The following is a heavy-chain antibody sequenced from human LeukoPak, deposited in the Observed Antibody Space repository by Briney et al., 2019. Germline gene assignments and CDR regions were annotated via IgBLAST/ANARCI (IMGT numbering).Heavy chain of an antibody. CDR3: ASSSGGFNWFDP. J-gene: IGHJ5*02. CDR2: ISYDGSNK. CDR1: GFTFSSYA. D-gene: IGHD6-19*01. Sequence: PGGSLRLSCAASGFTFSSYAMHWVRQAPGKGLEWVAVISYDGSNKYYADSVKGRFTISRDNAKNTLYLLMNSLRVEDTAVYYCASSSGGFNWFDPWGQGTLVTVSS. V-gene: IGHV3-30-3*01.